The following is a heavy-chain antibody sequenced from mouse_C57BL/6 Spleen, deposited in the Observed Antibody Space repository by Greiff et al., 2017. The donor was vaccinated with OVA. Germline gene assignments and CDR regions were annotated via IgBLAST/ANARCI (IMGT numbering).Heavy chain of an antibody. CDR2: ISSGSSTI. CDR3: ARPGRGWYFDV. Sequence: EVQLQESGGGLVKPGGSLKLSCAASGFTFSDYGMHWVRQAPEKGLEWVAYISSGSSTIYYADTVKGRFTISRDNAKNTLFLQMTSLRSEDTAMYYCARPGRGWYFDVWGTGTTVTVSS. CDR1: GFTFSDYG. V-gene: IGHV5-17*01. J-gene: IGHJ1*03.